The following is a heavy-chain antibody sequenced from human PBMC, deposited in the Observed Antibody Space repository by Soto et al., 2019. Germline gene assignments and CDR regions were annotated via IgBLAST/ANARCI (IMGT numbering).Heavy chain of an antibody. CDR2: INPNSGGT. V-gene: IGHV1-2*04. CDR1: GYTFTGYY. J-gene: IGHJ4*02. Sequence: QVQLVQSGAEVKKPGASVKVSCKASGYTFTGYYMHWVRQAPGQGLEWMGWINPNSGGTNYPQKFQGWVTMTRDTSISTAYMELSRLRSDDTAVYYCARAATGYSSSWRVGYFDYWGQGTLVTVSS. D-gene: IGHD6-13*01. CDR3: ARAATGYSSSWRVGYFDY.